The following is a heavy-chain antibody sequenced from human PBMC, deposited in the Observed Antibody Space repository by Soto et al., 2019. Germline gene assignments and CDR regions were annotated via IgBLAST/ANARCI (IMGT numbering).Heavy chain of an antibody. CDR1: GFTFSSYW. D-gene: IGHD2-2*01. Sequence: GGSLRLSCAASGFTFSSYWMSWVRQAPGKGLEWVANIKQDGSEKYYVDSVKGRFTISRDNAKNSLYLQMNSLRAEDTAVYYCARALVDCSSTSCPMDVWGKGTTVTVSS. CDR2: IKQDGSEK. J-gene: IGHJ6*03. V-gene: IGHV3-7*01. CDR3: ARALVDCSSTSCPMDV.